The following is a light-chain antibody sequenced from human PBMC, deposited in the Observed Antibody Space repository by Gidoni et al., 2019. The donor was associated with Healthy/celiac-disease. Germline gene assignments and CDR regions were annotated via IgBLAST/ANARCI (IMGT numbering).Light chain of an antibody. Sequence: QSALTQPASVSGSPGQSITISCTGTSSDVCGYNYVSWYHQHPGKAPKLMIYEVSNRPSGVSNRFSGSKSGNTASLTISGLQAEYEADYYCSSYTSSSTPYVVFGGGTKLTVL. CDR2: EVS. V-gene: IGLV2-14*01. CDR1: SSDVCGYNY. J-gene: IGLJ2*01. CDR3: SSYTSSSTPYVV.